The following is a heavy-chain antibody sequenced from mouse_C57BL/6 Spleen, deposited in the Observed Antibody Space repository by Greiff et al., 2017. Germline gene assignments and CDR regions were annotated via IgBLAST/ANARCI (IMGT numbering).Heavy chain of an antibody. D-gene: IGHD1-1*01. V-gene: IGHV1-50*01. CDR3: ARTSHYYGSSYWYFDV. CDR2: IDPSDSYT. J-gene: IGHJ1*03. Sequence: QVHVKQPGAELVKPGASVKLSCKASGYTFTSYWMQWVKQRPGQGLEWIGEIDPSDSYTNYNQKFKGKATLTVDTSSSTAYMQLSSLTSEDSAVYYCARTSHYYGSSYWYFDVWGTGTTVTVSS. CDR1: GYTFTSYW.